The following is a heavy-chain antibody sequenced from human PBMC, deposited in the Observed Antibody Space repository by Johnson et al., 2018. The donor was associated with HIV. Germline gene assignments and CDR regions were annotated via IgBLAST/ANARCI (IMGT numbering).Heavy chain of an antibody. Sequence: VQLVESGGGLVQPGGSLRLSCADSGFTFSSYDMHWVRHATGKGLEWVSAIGTAGDTYYPGSVTGRFTISRENAKNSVYLQMNSLRAGDTAVYYCARGPPLQWELRGNAFDIWGQGTMVTVSS. CDR2: IGTAGDT. D-gene: IGHD1-26*01. CDR3: ARGPPLQWELRGNAFDI. CDR1: GFTFSSYD. V-gene: IGHV3-13*01. J-gene: IGHJ3*02.